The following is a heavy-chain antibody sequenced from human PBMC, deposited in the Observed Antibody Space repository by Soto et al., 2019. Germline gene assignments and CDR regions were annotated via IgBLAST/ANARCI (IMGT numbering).Heavy chain of an antibody. Sequence: EEQLVQPGAEVKKPGESLKISCKGSGYSFINYWIGWVRQRPGKGLEWVGVIHPDNSNTRYSPSFQGQVTLSADRSITTAYLQWSSLEAPDTATYYCARLGGGSTGYSFGMDVWGQGTMVTVTS. CDR3: ARLGGGSTGYSFGMDV. V-gene: IGHV5-51*01. CDR1: GYSFINYW. D-gene: IGHD3-16*01. J-gene: IGHJ6*02. CDR2: IHPDNSNT.